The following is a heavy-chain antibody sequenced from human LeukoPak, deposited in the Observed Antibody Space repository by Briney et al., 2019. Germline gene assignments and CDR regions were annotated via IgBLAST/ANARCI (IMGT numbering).Heavy chain of an antibody. J-gene: IGHJ4*02. V-gene: IGHV3-66*01. CDR2: IHSGGTT. CDR3: ATDRPSDYYDSSGYSFDS. D-gene: IGHD3-22*01. Sequence: PGGSLRLSCSASGFTVRSNYMSWVRQAPGKGLVWVSTIHSGGTTYYADSVKGRFTISRDNSKKTLHLQMNSLRAEDTAVYYCATDRPSDYYDSSGYSFDSWGQGTLVTVSS. CDR1: GFTVRSNY.